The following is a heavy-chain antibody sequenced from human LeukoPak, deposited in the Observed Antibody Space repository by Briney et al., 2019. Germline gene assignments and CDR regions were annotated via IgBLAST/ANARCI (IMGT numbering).Heavy chain of an antibody. CDR2: ISGDGGST. V-gene: IGHV3-43*02. D-gene: IGHD2-2*01. CDR3: AKDSRPWDIIVVPTGYYYFGRDV. J-gene: IGHJ6*01. Sequence: GGPEILYCALSVFTHYQYAMDCPRHAPGKGLEGVYLISGDGGSTYYADSVKGRFTISRDNSKNSLYLQMNSLRTEDPALYYCAKDSRPWDIIVVPTGYYYFGRDVGGRETTVTVSS. CDR1: VFTHYQYA.